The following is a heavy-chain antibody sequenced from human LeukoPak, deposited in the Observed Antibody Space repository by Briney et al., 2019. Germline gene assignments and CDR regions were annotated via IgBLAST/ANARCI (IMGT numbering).Heavy chain of an antibody. V-gene: IGHV3-7*03. J-gene: IGHJ3*02. CDR2: INQDAGTT. CDR3: ARDPGWSSFDI. D-gene: IGHD2-15*01. CDR1: GFIFTSYW. Sequence: GGSLRLSCVASGFIFTSYWMRWVRQAPGKDLEFVANINQDAGTTNYVDSVKGRFTISRDNAENSLYLQMSSLRAEDTALYYCARDPGWSSFDIWGQGTMVTVSS.